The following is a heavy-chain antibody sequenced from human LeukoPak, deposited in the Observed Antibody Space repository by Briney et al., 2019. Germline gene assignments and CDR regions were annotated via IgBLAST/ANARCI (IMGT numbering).Heavy chain of an antibody. CDR1: GFTFDDYG. V-gene: IGHV3-20*04. CDR3: ASRGYCTSTSCFDY. Sequence: GGSLRLSCAASGFTFDDYGMSWVRQAPGKGLEWVSGINWNGGSTGYADSVKGRFTISRDNAKNSLYLQMNSLRAEDTALYYCASRGYCTSTSCFDYWGQGTLVTVSS. J-gene: IGHJ4*02. D-gene: IGHD2-2*01. CDR2: INWNGGST.